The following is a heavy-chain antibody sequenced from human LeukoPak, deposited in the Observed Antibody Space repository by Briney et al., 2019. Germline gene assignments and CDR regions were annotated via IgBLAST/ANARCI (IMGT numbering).Heavy chain of an antibody. J-gene: IGHJ6*03. V-gene: IGHV4-39*01. CDR2: INYSGST. Sequence: PSETLSLTCTVSGGSISSSSYYWGWIRQPPGKGLEWIGSINYSGSTYYNPSLKSRVTISVDTPKNQFSLKLSSVTAADTAVYYCARRPQTYIDVWGKGATVTVSS. CDR1: GGSISSSSYY. CDR3: ARRPQTYIDV.